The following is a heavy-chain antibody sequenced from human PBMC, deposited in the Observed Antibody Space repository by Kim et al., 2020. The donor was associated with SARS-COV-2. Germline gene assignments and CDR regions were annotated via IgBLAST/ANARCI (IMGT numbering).Heavy chain of an antibody. CDR1: GGSISSYY. V-gene: IGHV4-59*01. CDR2: IYYSGTT. Sequence: SETLSLTFTVSGGSISSYYWSWIRQTPGKGLEWIGYIYYSGTTNYNPSLKSRVTISVDTSKNQFSLKLSSVTAADTAVYYCAREREGYTSGWYCDYWGQG. J-gene: IGHJ4*02. D-gene: IGHD6-19*01. CDR3: AREREGYTSGWYCDY.